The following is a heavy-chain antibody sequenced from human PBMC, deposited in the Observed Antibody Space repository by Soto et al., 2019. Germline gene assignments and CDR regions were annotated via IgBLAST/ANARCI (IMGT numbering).Heavy chain of an antibody. CDR2: ISSRNSFI. CDR3: ARDPAGSTRPYYYGMDV. J-gene: IGHJ6*02. CDR1: GFTFNTYS. D-gene: IGHD2-2*01. Sequence: GGSLRLSCAASGFTFNTYSMNWVRQAPGKGLEWVSFISSRNSFIYYADSVRGRFTISRDNAKNSVFLQMNSLRVEDTAVYYCARDPAGSTRPYYYGMDVWGQGTAVTVSS. V-gene: IGHV3-21*01.